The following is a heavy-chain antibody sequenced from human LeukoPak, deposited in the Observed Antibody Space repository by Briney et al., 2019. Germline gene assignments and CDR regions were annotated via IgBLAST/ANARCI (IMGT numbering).Heavy chain of an antibody. J-gene: IGHJ4*02. D-gene: IGHD5-24*01. V-gene: IGHV4-59*01. Sequence: SETLSLTCTVSGGYISSYYWSWIRQPPGKGLEWIGYIYYSGSTNYNPSLTSRVAISVDTSKNQFSLKLSSVTAADTAVYYFASEMGYWGQGTLVTVSS. CDR1: GGYISSYY. CDR3: ASEMGY. CDR2: IYYSGST.